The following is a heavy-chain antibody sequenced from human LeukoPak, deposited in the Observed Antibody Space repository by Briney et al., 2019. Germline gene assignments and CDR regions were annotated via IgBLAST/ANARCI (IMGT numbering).Heavy chain of an antibody. D-gene: IGHD4-17*01. CDR3: ARRDYGDYPFDY. V-gene: IGHV3-30*04. Sequence: GGSLRLSCAASGFTFRSYEMNWVRQAPGKGLEWVAVISYDGSNKYYADSVKGRFTISRDNSKNTLYLQMNSLRAEDTAVYYCARRDYGDYPFDYWGQGTLVTVSS. CDR1: GFTFRSYE. J-gene: IGHJ4*02. CDR2: ISYDGSNK.